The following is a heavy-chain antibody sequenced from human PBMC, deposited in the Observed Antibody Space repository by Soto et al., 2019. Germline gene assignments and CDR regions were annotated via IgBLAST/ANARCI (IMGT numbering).Heavy chain of an antibody. Sequence: PSETLSLTCTVSGGSIISSSYYWGWLRQPPGKGLEWIGSIYYSGSTYYNPSLKSRVVMSVDTSKNQFSLKLTSVTAADTAVYYCARRSENHHRWFDPWGQGTLVTVSS. CDR3: ARRSENHHRWFDP. V-gene: IGHV4-39*01. J-gene: IGHJ5*02. D-gene: IGHD2-15*01. CDR2: IYYSGST. CDR1: GGSIISSSYY.